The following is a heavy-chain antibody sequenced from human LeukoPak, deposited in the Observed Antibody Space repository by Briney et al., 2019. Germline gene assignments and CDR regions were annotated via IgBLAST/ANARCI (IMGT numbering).Heavy chain of an antibody. D-gene: IGHD3-10*01. CDR1: GYTFTSYY. Sequence: ASVKVSCKASGYTFTSYYMHWVRQAPGQGHVWMGIINPSGGSTSYAQKFQGRVTMTRDTSTSTVYMELSSLRSEDTAVYYCAREDPYGSGSYGGLNWFDPWGQGTLVTVSS. CDR2: INPSGGST. V-gene: IGHV1-46*01. J-gene: IGHJ5*02. CDR3: AREDPYGSGSYGGLNWFDP.